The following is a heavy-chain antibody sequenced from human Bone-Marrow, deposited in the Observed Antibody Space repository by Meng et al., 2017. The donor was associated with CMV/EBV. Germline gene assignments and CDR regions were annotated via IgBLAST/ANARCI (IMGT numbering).Heavy chain of an antibody. V-gene: IGHV1-2*02. CDR1: GYTFTGYD. J-gene: IGHJ4*02. CDR2: INANSGGT. Sequence: ASVKVSCKASGYTFTGYDLHWVRQAPGQGLEWMGWINANSGGTNYAQKFQGRVTMTRDTSSSTAYMELSSLRSEDTAVYYCARGYTIFGVVMLGYFDYWGQGTLVTVSS. D-gene: IGHD3-3*01. CDR3: ARGYTIFGVVMLGYFDY.